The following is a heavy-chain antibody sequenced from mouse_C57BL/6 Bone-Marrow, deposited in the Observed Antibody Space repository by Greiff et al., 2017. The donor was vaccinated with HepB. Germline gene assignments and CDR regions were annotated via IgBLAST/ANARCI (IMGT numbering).Heavy chain of an antibody. Sequence: ESGPGLVKPSQSLSLTCSVTGYSITSGYYWNWIRQFPGNKLEWMGYISYDGSNNYNPSLKNRISITRDTSKNQFFLKLNSVTTEDTATYYCAREVYDYDVYWYFDVWGTGTTVTVSS. D-gene: IGHD2-4*01. CDR1: GYSITSGYY. J-gene: IGHJ1*03. CDR3: AREVYDYDVYWYFDV. V-gene: IGHV3-6*01. CDR2: ISYDGSN.